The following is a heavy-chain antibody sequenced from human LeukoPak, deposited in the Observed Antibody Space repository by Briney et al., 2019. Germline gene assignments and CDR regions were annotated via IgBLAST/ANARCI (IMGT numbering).Heavy chain of an antibody. V-gene: IGHV1-18*01. CDR1: GYTFTSYG. CDR3: ARPRITMVRGVIISYDMDV. CDR2: ISAYNGNT. J-gene: IGHJ6*02. Sequence: GASVKVSCKASGYTFTSYGISWVRQAPGQGLEWMGWISAYNGNTNYAQKLQGRVTMTTDTSTSTAYMELRSLRSDDTAVYYCARPRITMVRGVIISYDMDVWGQGTTVTVSS. D-gene: IGHD3-10*01.